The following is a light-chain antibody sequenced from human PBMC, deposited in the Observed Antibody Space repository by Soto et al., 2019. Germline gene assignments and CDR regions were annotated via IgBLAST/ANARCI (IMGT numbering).Light chain of an antibody. J-gene: IGLJ3*02. V-gene: IGLV1-44*01. CDR2: SDD. CDR1: SSNIGKNA. Sequence: QSALTQPPSASATPGQRVIISCSGSSSNIGKNAVKWYQQFPGTAPKLLIHSDDQRPSGVPDRFSGSKSGTSASLTISGLQSEDEAHYYCGAWGDSLSGLVFGGGTKVTVL. CDR3: GAWGDSLSGLV.